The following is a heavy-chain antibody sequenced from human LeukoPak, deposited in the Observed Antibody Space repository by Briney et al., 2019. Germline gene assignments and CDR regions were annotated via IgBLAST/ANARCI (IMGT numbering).Heavy chain of an antibody. CDR2: INHSGST. CDR1: GGSFSGYY. J-gene: IGHJ4*02. Sequence: QTSETPSLTCAVYGGSFSGYYWSWIRQPPGKGLEWIGEINHSGSTNYNPSLKSRVTISVDTSKNQFSLKLSSVTAADTAVYYCARGQGDIVVVPAAATFDYWGQGTLVTVSS. D-gene: IGHD2-2*01. V-gene: IGHV4-34*01. CDR3: ARGQGDIVVVPAAATFDY.